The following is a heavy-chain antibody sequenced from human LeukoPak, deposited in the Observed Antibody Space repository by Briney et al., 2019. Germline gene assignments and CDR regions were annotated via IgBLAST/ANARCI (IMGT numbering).Heavy chain of an antibody. CDR2: LDPEGGGL. D-gene: IGHD6-13*01. J-gene: IGHJ6*03. V-gene: IGHV1-24*01. CDR3: ATVFQQRGYYYMDV. CDR1: GNSLIYLS. Sequence: ATVKVSCKVSGNSLIYLSMHWVRQALGKGLEWLGGLDPEGGGLIYAQNFQGRVIMTEDTSTDTAYMELSSLKSEDTGVYYCATVFQQRGYYYMDVWGKGTTVTVSS.